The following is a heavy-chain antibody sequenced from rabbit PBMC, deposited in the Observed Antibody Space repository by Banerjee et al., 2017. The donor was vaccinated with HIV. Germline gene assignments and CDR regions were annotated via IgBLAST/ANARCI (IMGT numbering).Heavy chain of an antibody. D-gene: IGHD4-2*01. V-gene: IGHV1S47*01. J-gene: IGHJ6*01. CDR3: SRIDGGSGAWDL. CDR1: GFDFSSNA. CDR2: IYNGDGIT. Sequence: QEQLEESGGDLVQPEGSLTLTCKASGFDFSSNAMCWVRQAPGKGPEWIACIYNGDGITYYASWAKGRFTISKTSSTTVTLQMTGLTAADTATYFCSRIDGGSGAWDLWGQGTLVTVS.